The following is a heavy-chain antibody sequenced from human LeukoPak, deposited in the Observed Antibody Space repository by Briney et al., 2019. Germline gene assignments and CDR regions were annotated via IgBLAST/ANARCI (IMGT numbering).Heavy chain of an antibody. CDR1: GGSISSYY. CDR3: GRRHVEYSSSSDPYFFDY. V-gene: IGHV4-59*01. J-gene: IGHJ4*02. CDR2: LYYSGST. Sequence: SETLSLTCTVSGGSISSYYWSWVRQPPGKGLEWIGCLYYSGSTNYNPSLKSRVTISVDTSKNQFSLKLSSVTAADTAGYYCGRRHVEYSSSSDPYFFDYWGQGTLVTVSS. D-gene: IGHD6-6*01.